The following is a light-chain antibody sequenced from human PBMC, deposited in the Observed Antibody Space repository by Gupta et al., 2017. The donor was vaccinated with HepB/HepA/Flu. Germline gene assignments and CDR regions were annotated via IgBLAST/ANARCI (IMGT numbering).Light chain of an antibody. V-gene: IGKV3-15*01. CDR1: QSVSN. CDR3: KQYDKGPAWR. J-gene: IGKJ1*01. CDR2: GAS. Sequence: EIVMTQSPATLSVSPGERATLFCRASQSVSNLAWYQQEPGQAPRLLIYGASTRATGIPARFSGSGSGTEFTRTSSSLKSEDFAVYSCKQYDKGPAWRLGQGTKVEIK.